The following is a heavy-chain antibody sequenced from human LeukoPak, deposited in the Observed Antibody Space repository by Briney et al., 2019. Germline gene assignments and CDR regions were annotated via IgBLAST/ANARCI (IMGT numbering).Heavy chain of an antibody. Sequence: GGSLRLSCAASGFTFSTYTMNWVRQAPGKGLEWVSSISSSSSNYIYYADSVKGRFTISRDNAKNSLYLQMNSLRAEDTAVYYCARDQDFWSGSGAFDIWGQGTMVTVSP. CDR1: GFTFSTYT. CDR2: ISSSSSNYI. V-gene: IGHV3-21*01. D-gene: IGHD3-3*01. J-gene: IGHJ3*02. CDR3: ARDQDFWSGSGAFDI.